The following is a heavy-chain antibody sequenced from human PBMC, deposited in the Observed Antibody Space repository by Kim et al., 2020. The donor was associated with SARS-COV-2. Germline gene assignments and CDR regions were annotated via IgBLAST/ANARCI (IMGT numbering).Heavy chain of an antibody. CDR2: ISGSGGST. CDR1: GFTFSSYA. Sequence: GGSLRLSCAASGFTFSSYAMSWVRQAPGTGLEGVSAISGSGGSTYYADSVKGRFTISRDNSKNTLYLQMNSLRAEDPAVYYCATPRGLGYCTGGVCSDFDYWGQGALGTVSS. J-gene: IGHJ4*02. V-gene: IGHV3-23*01. D-gene: IGHD2-8*02. CDR3: ATPRGLGYCTGGVCSDFDY.